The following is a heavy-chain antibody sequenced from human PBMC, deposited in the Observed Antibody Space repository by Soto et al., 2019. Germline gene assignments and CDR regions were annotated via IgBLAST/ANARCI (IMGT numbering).Heavy chain of an antibody. CDR1: GGTFSSYT. V-gene: IGHV1-69*02. D-gene: IGHD5-18*01. Sequence: QVQLVQSGAEVKKPGSSVKVSCKASGGTFSSYTISWVRQAPGQGLEWMGRIIPILGIANYAQKFQGRVTITADNSTSTAYMELSSLSSEDTAVYYCASLRGYRYYYYGMDVWGQGTTVTVSS. CDR2: IIPILGIA. J-gene: IGHJ6*02. CDR3: ASLRGYRYYYYGMDV.